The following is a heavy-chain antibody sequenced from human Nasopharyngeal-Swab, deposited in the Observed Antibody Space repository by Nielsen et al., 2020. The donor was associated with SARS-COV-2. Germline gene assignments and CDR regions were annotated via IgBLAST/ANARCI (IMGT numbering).Heavy chain of an antibody. J-gene: IGHJ6*04. D-gene: IGHD3-10*01. Sequence: WIRQPPGKGLEWVSYISSSGSTIYYADSVKGRFTISRDNAKNSLYLQMNSLRAEDTAVYYCAREGRCGEEEEDDGREVWGKGKKGKVSS. V-gene: IGHV3-11*04. CDR3: AREGRCGEEEEDDGREV. CDR2: ISSSGSTI.